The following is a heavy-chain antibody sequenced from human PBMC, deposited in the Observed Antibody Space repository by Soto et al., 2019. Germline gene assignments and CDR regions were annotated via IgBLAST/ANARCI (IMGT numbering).Heavy chain of an antibody. V-gene: IGHV1-18*04. CDR2: VSGNNGAS. Sequence: ASVKVSCKASGYTSADFGISWVRQAPGQGLEWMGWVSGNNGASNPAPKVQGRITMTLDTSTGVSYMALRSLRSDDTDIYYCVRDQKYFRVNGNWFDSWGQGTLVTVSS. J-gene: IGHJ5*01. D-gene: IGHD2-2*01. CDR1: GYTSADFG. CDR3: VRDQKYFRVNGNWFDS.